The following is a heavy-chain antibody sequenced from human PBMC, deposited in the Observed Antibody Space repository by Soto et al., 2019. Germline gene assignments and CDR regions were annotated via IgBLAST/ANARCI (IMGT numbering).Heavy chain of an antibody. CDR1: GDSVSSNSAA. D-gene: IGHD3-3*01. Sequence: SQTLSLTCAISGDSVSSNSAAWNWIRQSPSRGLEWLGRTYYRSKWYNDYAVSAKSRITINPDTSKNQFSLQLNSVTPEDTAVYYCARASITIFGVVTTSSYWYFDLWGRGTLVTVSS. V-gene: IGHV6-1*01. J-gene: IGHJ2*01. CDR2: TYYRSKWYN. CDR3: ARASITIFGVVTTSSYWYFDL.